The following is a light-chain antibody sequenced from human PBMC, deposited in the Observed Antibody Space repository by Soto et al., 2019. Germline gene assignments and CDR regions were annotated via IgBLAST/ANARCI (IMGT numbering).Light chain of an antibody. Sequence: EIVLTQSPATLSLSPGERATLSCRASQSVSSYLAWYQQKPGQAPRLLIYDASNRATGIPARFSGSGSGPDFTLTISSLEPEDFAVYYCQQRSNWPSIGQGTRLEIK. CDR3: QQRSNWPS. CDR2: DAS. J-gene: IGKJ5*01. V-gene: IGKV3-11*01. CDR1: QSVSSY.